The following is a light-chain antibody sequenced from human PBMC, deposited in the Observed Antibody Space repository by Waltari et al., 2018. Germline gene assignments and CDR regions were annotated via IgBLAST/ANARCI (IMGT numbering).Light chain of an antibody. CDR1: QAISNS. CDR2: KAS. J-gene: IGKJ4*01. CDR3: QHGYNMPLT. Sequence: IQLTQSPSSLSASVGDRVTITCQASQAISNSLAWYQQKPGKVPKVLIYKASTLQPGVPSRFSGSGSGTDFTLTIPSLQPEDFATYFCQHGYNMPLTFGGGTKVDIK. V-gene: IGKV1-6*01.